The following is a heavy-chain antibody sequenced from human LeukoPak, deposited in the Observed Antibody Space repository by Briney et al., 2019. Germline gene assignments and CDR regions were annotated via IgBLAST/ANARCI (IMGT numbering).Heavy chain of an antibody. D-gene: IGHD6-13*01. V-gene: IGHV3-23*01. Sequence: GGSLRLSCAASGFAFSIYGMSWVRPAPGKGLEWVSVISDGGTVTHYADSVKGRFTISRDNTKKSLYLQMNSLRAEDTAFYYCARGRQQPLDYWGQGTLVTVSS. CDR3: ARGRQQPLDY. CDR1: GFAFSIYG. CDR2: ISDGGTVT. J-gene: IGHJ4*02.